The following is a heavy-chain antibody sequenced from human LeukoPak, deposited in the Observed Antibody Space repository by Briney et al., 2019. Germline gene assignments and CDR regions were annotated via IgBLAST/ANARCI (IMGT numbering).Heavy chain of an antibody. CDR3: ARDQDTMYYCGMDV. CDR1: GFTFSGYS. J-gene: IGHJ6*02. Sequence: PGGSLRLSCAASGFTFSGYSMNRVRQAPGKGLEWISYVSSSSNTIYYADSVKGRFTISRDNAKNSLYLQMNSLRAEDTAVYYCARDQDTMYYCGMDVWGQGTTVTVSS. V-gene: IGHV3-48*01. CDR2: VSSSSNTI. D-gene: IGHD3-10*01.